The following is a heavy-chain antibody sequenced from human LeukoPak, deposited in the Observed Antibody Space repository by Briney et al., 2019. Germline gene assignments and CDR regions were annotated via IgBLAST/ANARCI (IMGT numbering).Heavy chain of an antibody. CDR1: GFTFSSYW. D-gene: IGHD4-17*01. CDR3: AREWKGRLRYIDY. J-gene: IGHJ4*02. Sequence: GGSLRLSCAASGFTFSSYWMSWVRQAPGKGLEWVANIKQGGSEKYYVDSVKGRFTISRDNAKNSLYLQMNSLRAEDTAVYYCAREWKGRLRYIDYWGQGTLVTVSS. CDR2: IKQGGSEK. V-gene: IGHV3-7*03.